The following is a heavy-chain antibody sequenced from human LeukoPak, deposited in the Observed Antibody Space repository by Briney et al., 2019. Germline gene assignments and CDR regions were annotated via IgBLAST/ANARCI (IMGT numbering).Heavy chain of an antibody. CDR3: AREEGDGYNRASWFDP. D-gene: IGHD5-24*01. CDR1: GGSISSGGYY. J-gene: IGHJ5*02. Sequence: SQTLSLTCTVSGGSISSGGYYWSWIRQHPGKGLEWIGYIYYSGSTYYNPPLKSRVTISVDTSKNQFSLKLSSVTAADTAVYYCAREEGDGYNRASWFDPWGQGTLVTVSS. V-gene: IGHV4-31*03. CDR2: IYYSGST.